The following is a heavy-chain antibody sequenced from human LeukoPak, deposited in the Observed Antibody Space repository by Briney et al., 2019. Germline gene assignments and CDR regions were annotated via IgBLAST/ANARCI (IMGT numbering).Heavy chain of an antibody. CDR2: IYTGGNT. Sequence: GGSLRLSCAASGFTVDSNYLSWVRQAPGKGLEWVSTIYTGGNTYYAASVKGRFTISRDFSKNSVFLHMNSLRAEDTAMYYCARGDDSGYYDYFDYWGQGALVTVSS. J-gene: IGHJ4*02. CDR1: GFTVDSNY. CDR3: ARGDDSGYYDYFDY. V-gene: IGHV3-53*01. D-gene: IGHD3-22*01.